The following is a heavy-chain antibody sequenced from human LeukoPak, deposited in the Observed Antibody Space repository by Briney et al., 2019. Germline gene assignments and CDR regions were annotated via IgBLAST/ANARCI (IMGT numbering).Heavy chain of an antibody. V-gene: IGHV3-30-3*01. CDR3: ARSLVVRDYFEY. Sequence: PGGSLRLSCAVSGFTFSNYAMHWVRQAPGKGLEWVAVISYDGTNKNYADSVKGRFTISRDNSKNTLYLQMNSLRTEDTAVYYCARSLVVRDYFEYWGQGTLVTVSS. CDR2: ISYDGTNK. D-gene: IGHD3-22*01. J-gene: IGHJ4*02. CDR1: GFTFSNYA.